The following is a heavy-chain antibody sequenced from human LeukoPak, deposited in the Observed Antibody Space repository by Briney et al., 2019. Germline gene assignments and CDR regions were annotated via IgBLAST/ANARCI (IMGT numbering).Heavy chain of an antibody. CDR2: IYYSGST. CDR3: ATTVTIWAPLGY. J-gene: IGHJ4*02. D-gene: IGHD4-17*01. V-gene: IGHV4-59*01. CDR1: GGSISSYY. Sequence: SETLSLTCTVSGGSISSYYWSWIRQPPGKGLEWIGYIYYSGSTNYNPSLKSRVTISVDTSKNQFSLKLSSVTAADTAVYYCATTVTIWAPLGYWGQGTLVTVSS.